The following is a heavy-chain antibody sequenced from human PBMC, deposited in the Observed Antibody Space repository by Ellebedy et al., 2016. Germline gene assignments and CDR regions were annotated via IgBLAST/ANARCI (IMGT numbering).Heavy chain of an antibody. CDR2: ISWNSAAI. V-gene: IGHV3-9*01. J-gene: IGHJ4*02. Sequence: GGSLRLXCATSGFTFDDYALHWVRQVPGKGLEWVSGISWNSAAIGYGEAVKGRFTISRDSAKNYLYLQMNSLRVEDTALYFCAIGTMDYLHHWGQGTLVTVSS. CDR1: GFTFDDYA. D-gene: IGHD3-10*01. CDR3: AIGTMDYLHH.